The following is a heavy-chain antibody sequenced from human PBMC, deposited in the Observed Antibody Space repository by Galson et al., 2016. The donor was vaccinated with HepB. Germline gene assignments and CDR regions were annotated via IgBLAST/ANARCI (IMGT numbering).Heavy chain of an antibody. V-gene: IGHV3-48*02. J-gene: IGHJ5*02. CDR1: GFTFSSFS. D-gene: IGHD3-22*01. CDR3: AVWSPHLSESSGS. CDR2: ISESGSTK. Sequence: SLRLSCAASGFTFSSFSMNWVRQALGKGLEWVSYISESGSTKYCADSVKGRFTISRDNAKNSVYLQMNSLRDEDTAVYYCAVWSPHLSESSGSWGQGARVTVSS.